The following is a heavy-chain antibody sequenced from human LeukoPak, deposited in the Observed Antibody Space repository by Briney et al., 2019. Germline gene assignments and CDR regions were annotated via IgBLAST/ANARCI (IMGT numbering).Heavy chain of an antibody. CDR1: GFTFSTFW. Sequence: GGSLRLSCAASGFTFSTFWMSWVRQAPGKGLEWVANIKRDGSEQYYMDSVKGRFTISRDNAKNSLYLQMNSLRAEDTAVFYCARDLNGANSDYWGQGTLVIVSS. CDR3: ARDLNGANSDY. CDR2: IKRDGSEQ. V-gene: IGHV3-7*01. J-gene: IGHJ4*02. D-gene: IGHD4/OR15-4a*01.